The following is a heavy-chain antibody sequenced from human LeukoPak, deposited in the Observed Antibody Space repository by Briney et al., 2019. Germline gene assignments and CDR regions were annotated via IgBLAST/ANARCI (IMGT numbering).Heavy chain of an antibody. CDR3: ARDSYSNAWSYWYFDL. D-gene: IGHD6-19*01. J-gene: IGHJ2*01. Sequence: GASVKVSCKASGYTFTSYGISWVRQAPGQGLEWMGWISAYNGNTNYTQKLQGRVTMTTDTSTSTAYMELRSLRSDDTAVYYCARDSYSNAWSYWYFDLWGRGTLVTVSS. V-gene: IGHV1-18*01. CDR2: ISAYNGNT. CDR1: GYTFTSYG.